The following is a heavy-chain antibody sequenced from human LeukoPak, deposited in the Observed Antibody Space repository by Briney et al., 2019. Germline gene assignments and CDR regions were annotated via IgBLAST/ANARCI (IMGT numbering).Heavy chain of an antibody. D-gene: IGHD3-22*01. CDR1: GYTFTGYY. Sequence: ASVKVSCKASGYTFTGYYMRWMRQAPGQGLDWMGRINPKSGGEDYSEQFQGRVSMNRDTSTRTASIELSSPRSDDTAMYYCVRGGSSVALSGFEIWGHGTMVTVSP. CDR2: INPKSGGE. J-gene: IGHJ3*02. CDR3: VRGGSSVALSGFEI. V-gene: IGHV1-2*06.